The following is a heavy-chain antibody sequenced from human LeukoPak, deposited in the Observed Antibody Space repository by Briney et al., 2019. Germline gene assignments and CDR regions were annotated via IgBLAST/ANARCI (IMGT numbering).Heavy chain of an antibody. Sequence: SETLSLTCTVSGGSVSSGSYYWSWIRQPPGKGLEWIGYIYYSGSTNYNPSLKSRVTISVDTSKNQFSLKLSSVTAADTAVYYCARGAYYYDGNWGQGTLVTVSS. V-gene: IGHV4-61*01. CDR3: ARGAYYYDGN. CDR2: IYYSGST. J-gene: IGHJ4*02. CDR1: GGSVSSGSYY. D-gene: IGHD3-22*01.